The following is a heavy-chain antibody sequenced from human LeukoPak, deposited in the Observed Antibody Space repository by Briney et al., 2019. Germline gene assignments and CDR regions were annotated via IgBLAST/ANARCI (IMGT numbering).Heavy chain of an antibody. CDR2: IYQSGSA. Sequence: SETLSLTCGVSGASVSSIGYSWSWIRQPPGRGLEWIGYIYQSGSASYNPSLQSRVTISIDKSKNQFSLNLNSVTAADTAVYYCARGTPGLPAAFDIWGQGTMVTVSS. V-gene: IGHV4-30-2*01. D-gene: IGHD2-21*01. CDR3: ARGTPGLPAAFDI. CDR1: GASVSSIGYS. J-gene: IGHJ3*02.